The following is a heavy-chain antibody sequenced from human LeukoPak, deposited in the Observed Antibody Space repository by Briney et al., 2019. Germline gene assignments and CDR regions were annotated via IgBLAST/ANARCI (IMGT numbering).Heavy chain of an antibody. CDR2: IKGDGSEK. D-gene: IGHD6-19*01. CDR3: VRQAGVS. J-gene: IGHJ5*02. V-gene: IGHV3-7*01. CDR1: GFSITNYW. Sequence: GGSLRLSCAVSGFSITNYWMTWVRQAPGKGLEWVANIKGDGSEKYYVDSVKGRFTISRDNDKNYLYLQMNSPRDEDTAVYYCVRQAGVSWGQGTLVTVSS.